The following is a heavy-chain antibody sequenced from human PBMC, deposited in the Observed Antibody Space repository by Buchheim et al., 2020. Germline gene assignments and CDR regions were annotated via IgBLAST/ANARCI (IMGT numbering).Heavy chain of an antibody. D-gene: IGHD6-19*01. V-gene: IGHV1-69*02. J-gene: IGHJ4*02. CDR2: IIPILGIA. CDR3: ARLVSAVAGQEYPKED. Sequence: QVQLVQSGAEVKKPGSSVKVSCKASGGTFSSYTISWVRQAPGQGLEWMGRIIPILGIANYAQKFQGRVTITADKSTSTAYMELSNLRSEDTAVYYCARLVSAVAGQEYPKEDWGQGTL. CDR1: GGTFSSYT.